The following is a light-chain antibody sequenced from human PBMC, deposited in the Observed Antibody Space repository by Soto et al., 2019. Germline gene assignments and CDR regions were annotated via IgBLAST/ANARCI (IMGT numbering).Light chain of an antibody. CDR1: QDIKNY. CDR2: DAS. CDR3: QQYDNLPLT. V-gene: IGKV1-33*01. J-gene: IGKJ4*01. Sequence: DLQMTQSPSSVSASIGDRVTITCQASQDIKNYLNWYQQKSGKAPKLLIYDASDLETGVPSRFSGSGSGTDFTFTINSLQPEDIATYYCQQYDNLPLTFGGGTKVDIK.